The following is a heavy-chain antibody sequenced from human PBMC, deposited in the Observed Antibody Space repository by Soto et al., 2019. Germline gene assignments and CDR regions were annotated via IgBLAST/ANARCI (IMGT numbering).Heavy chain of an antibody. J-gene: IGHJ3*02. CDR2: INSDGSST. CDR3: ARGDPYSGDLPIAFDI. D-gene: IGHD4-17*01. Sequence: GGSLRLSCAASGFTFSSYWMHWVRQAPGKGLVWVSRINSDGSSTSYADSVKGRFTISRDNAKNTLYLQMNSLRAEDTAVYYCARGDPYSGDLPIAFDIWGQGTMVTVSS. CDR1: GFTFSSYW. V-gene: IGHV3-74*01.